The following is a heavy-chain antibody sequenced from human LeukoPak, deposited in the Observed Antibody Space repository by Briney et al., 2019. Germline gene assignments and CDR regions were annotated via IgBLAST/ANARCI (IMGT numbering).Heavy chain of an antibody. V-gene: IGHV3-30*18. CDR3: AKDKWFGELWYFDY. CDR1: GFTFSSYW. CDR2: ISYDGSNK. D-gene: IGHD3-10*01. J-gene: IGHJ4*02. Sequence: GGPLRLSCAASGFTFSSYWLSWVRQAPGKGLEGVAVISYDGSNKYYADSVRGRFTISRDNSKNTLYLQMSSLRAEDTAVYYCAKDKWFGELWYFDYWGQGTLVTVSS.